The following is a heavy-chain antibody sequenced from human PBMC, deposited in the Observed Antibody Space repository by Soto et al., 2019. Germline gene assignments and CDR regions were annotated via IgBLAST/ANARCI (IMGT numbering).Heavy chain of an antibody. CDR1: GFTFSSYG. CDR2: IWYDVSNK. J-gene: IGHJ4*02. V-gene: IGHV3-33*01. D-gene: IGHD6-19*01. CDR3: ARDRYSSGWYDLDY. Sequence: QVQLVESGGGVVQPGRSLRLSCAASGFTFSSYGMHWVRQAPGKGLEWVAVIWYDVSNKYYADSVKGRFTISRDNSKNTLYLQMNSLGFEDTAVYYCARDRYSSGWYDLDYWGQGTLVAFSS.